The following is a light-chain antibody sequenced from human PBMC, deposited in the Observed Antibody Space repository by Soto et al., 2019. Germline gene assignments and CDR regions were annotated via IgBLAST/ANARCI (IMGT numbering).Light chain of an antibody. V-gene: IGKV3-11*01. Sequence: EIVLTQSPVTLSLSPGERVTLSCRASQSVNTYLAWYQQKPGQAPRLLIYDASNRATGIPARFSGSGSGTDFALTISSLEPEDFAVYYCQQRNNRTFGQGTKVDIK. CDR2: DAS. CDR3: QQRNNRT. J-gene: IGKJ1*01. CDR1: QSVNTY.